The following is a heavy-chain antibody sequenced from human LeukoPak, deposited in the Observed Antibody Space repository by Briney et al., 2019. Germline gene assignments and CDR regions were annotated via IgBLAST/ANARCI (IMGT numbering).Heavy chain of an antibody. CDR3: ARSRVGAIPYYFDY. V-gene: IGHV4-39*01. Sequence: PSETLSLTCTVSGGSISSSSYYWGWIRQPPGKGLEWIGSIYYSGSTYYNPSLKSRVTISVDTSKNQFSLKLSSVTAADTAVYYCARSRVGAIPYYFDYWGQGTLVTVSS. J-gene: IGHJ4*02. D-gene: IGHD1-26*01. CDR1: GGSISSSSYY. CDR2: IYYSGST.